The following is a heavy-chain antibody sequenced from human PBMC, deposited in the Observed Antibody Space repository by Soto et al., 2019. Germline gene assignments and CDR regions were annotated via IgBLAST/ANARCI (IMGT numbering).Heavy chain of an antibody. V-gene: IGHV3-21*01. D-gene: IGHD2-15*01. CDR1: GFTFSSYS. CDR3: AREFTHCSGGSCYLTPQYNWFDP. Sequence: GGSLRLSCAASGFTFSSYSMNWVRQAPGKGLEWVSSISSSSSYIYYADSVKGRFAISRDNAKNSLYLQMNSLRAEDTAVYYCAREFTHCSGGSCYLTPQYNWFDPWGQGTLVTVSS. CDR2: ISSSSSYI. J-gene: IGHJ5*02.